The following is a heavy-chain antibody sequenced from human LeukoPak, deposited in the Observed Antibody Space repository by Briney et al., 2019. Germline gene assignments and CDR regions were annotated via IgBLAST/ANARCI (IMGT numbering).Heavy chain of an antibody. CDR3: WAGRHGRHVDF. CDR2: FYYGVTT. CDR1: GESVSADDYF. Sequence: PSETLSLTCTVSGESVSADDYFWGWIRQSPGTGLEWIGNFYYGVTTYNNPSLKSRVTISVDASKNQFSMKVNYVTAADTAVYFCWAGRHGRHVDFWGQGTLVTVSS. D-gene: IGHD1-1*01. J-gene: IGHJ4*02. V-gene: IGHV4-39*01.